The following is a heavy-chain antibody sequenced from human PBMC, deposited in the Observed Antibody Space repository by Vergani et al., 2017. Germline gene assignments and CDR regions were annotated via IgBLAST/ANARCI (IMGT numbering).Heavy chain of an antibody. D-gene: IGHD6-6*01. CDR2: IYRGCST. J-gene: IGHJ6*03. Sequence: EVQLVETGGGLIQPGGSLRLSCAASGFTVSSNYMSWVRQAPGKGLEWVSVIYRGCSTYYADSVKGRYTISRDNSKNTQYLQMNSLRAEDTAVYYCARATGPSNYGQLVLYYSYMDVWGKGSTVTVSS. V-gene: IGHV3-53*02. CDR1: GFTVSSNY. CDR3: ARATGPSNYGQLVLYYSYMDV.